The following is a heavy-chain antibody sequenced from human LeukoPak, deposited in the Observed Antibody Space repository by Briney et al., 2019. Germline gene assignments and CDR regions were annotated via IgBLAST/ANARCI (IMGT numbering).Heavy chain of an antibody. CDR2: INPSGGST. V-gene: IGHV1-46*01. D-gene: IGHD4-23*01. CDR1: GYTFTSYY. J-gene: IGHJ4*02. CDR3: ARGSSTVVTEYYFDY. Sequence: ASVKVSCKASGYTFTSYYMHWVRQAPGQGLEWMGIINPSGGSTSYAQKFQGRVTMTRDTSTSTVYMELSSLRSEDTAVYYCARGSSTVVTEYYFDYWGQGTLVTVSS.